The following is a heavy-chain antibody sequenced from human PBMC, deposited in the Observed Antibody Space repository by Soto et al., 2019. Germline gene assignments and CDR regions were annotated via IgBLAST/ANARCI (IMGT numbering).Heavy chain of an antibody. CDR1: GLTVTDTW. Sequence: EVQLVESGGDLVKPGESLRLACAVSGLTVTDTWMNWVRQAPGKGLEWVGRIKSKADYGTIDYAAPVNGRFIISVDESENTLFLQMNGLKTEDTAVYYCTTGLTNYYIIRDYWGQGTLFSVSS. V-gene: IGHV3-15*07. J-gene: IGHJ4*02. CDR2: IKSKADYGTI. D-gene: IGHD3-9*01. CDR3: TTGLTNYYIIRDY.